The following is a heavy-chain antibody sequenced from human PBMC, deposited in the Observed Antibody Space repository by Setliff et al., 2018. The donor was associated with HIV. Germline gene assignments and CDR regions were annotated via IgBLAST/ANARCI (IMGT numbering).Heavy chain of an antibody. CDR3: ARLTTTYYYDSSAYYHPV. Sequence: PSETLSLTCAVYGGSFSAYYWSWIRQSPEMGLEWIGEINHSGSTNYNPSLKSRVTISVDTSKNQFSLKLSSVTAADTAVFYCARLTTTYYYDSSAYYHPVWGQGTLVTVSS. V-gene: IGHV4-34*01. D-gene: IGHD3-22*01. CDR1: GGSFSAYY. J-gene: IGHJ4*02. CDR2: INHSGST.